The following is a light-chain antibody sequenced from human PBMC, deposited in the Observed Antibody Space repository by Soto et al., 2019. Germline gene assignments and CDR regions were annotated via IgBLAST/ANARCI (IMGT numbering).Light chain of an antibody. V-gene: IGKV1-12*01. Sequence: DIQMTQSPSSLSASVGDRVSITCRASQDIERWLAWYQQKPGEAPKVLIYAASSLQSGVPSRFSGSGSGKDFSLTISSLQPEDFATYYCKQSKSFPVTFGGGTKVDIK. CDR3: KQSKSFPVT. CDR2: AAS. CDR1: QDIERW. J-gene: IGKJ4*01.